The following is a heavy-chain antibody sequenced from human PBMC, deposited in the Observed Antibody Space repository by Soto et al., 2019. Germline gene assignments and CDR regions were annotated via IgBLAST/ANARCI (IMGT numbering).Heavy chain of an antibody. CDR3: ARRSSSGWSFDF. V-gene: IGHV3-11*01. CDR1: GFTFSDYY. J-gene: IGHJ4*02. CDR2: ISSTESSI. Sequence: PGGSLRLSCAASGFTFSDYYMSWIRQAPGKGLEWVSYISSTESSIYYADSVKGRFTISRDTAKNSLYLQVNSLRDEDTAIYYCARRSSSGWSFDFWGQGTLVTVSS. D-gene: IGHD6-19*01.